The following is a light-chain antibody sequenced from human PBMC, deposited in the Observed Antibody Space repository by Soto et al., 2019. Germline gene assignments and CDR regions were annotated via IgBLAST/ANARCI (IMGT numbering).Light chain of an antibody. CDR3: QQSYSTPPT. CDR1: QSLSSY. V-gene: IGKV1-39*01. J-gene: IGKJ1*01. Sequence: DIQMPQSPSSLSASVGDRVTITCLARQSLSSYVKWYQQKPGKAPKLLIYAASSVHSGVPARFSGSGSGTEFTLTISSLQPEYFATDDCQQSYSTPPTVGQGTKVEIK. CDR2: AAS.